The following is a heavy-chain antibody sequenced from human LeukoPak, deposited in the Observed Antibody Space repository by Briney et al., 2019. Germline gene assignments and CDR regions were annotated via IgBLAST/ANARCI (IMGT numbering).Heavy chain of an antibody. Sequence: SETLSLTCTVSGGSISSYYWSWIRQPAGKGLEWIGRIYTSGSTNYNPSLKSRVTMSVDTSKNQFSLKLSSVTAADTAVYYCARARRWGSGSYYIGQTYYYMDVWGKGTTVTVSS. J-gene: IGHJ6*03. CDR3: ARARRWGSGSYYIGQTYYYMDV. D-gene: IGHD3-10*01. CDR1: GGSISSYY. CDR2: IYTSGST. V-gene: IGHV4-4*07.